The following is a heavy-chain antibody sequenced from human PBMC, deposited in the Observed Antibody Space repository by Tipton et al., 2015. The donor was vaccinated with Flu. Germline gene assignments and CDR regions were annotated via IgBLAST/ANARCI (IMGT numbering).Heavy chain of an antibody. D-gene: IGHD6-13*01. Sequence: SLRLSCAASGFTFSSYDIHWVRQAAGEGLEWVSAIGSAGDTYYLDSVKGRFTISRDNAKNSLYLHMNSLRVGDTAVYYCARGPLPDSNWYNGMDVWGQGP. CDR2: IGSAGDT. V-gene: IGHV3-13*01. CDR1: GFTFSSYD. CDR3: ARGPLPDSNWYNGMDV. J-gene: IGHJ6*02.